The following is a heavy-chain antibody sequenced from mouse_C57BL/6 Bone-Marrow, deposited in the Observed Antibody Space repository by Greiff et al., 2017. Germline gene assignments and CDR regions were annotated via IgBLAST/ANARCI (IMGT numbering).Heavy chain of an antibody. CDR2: INPSNGGT. V-gene: IGHV1-53*01. J-gene: IGHJ4*01. CDR1: GYTFTSYW. D-gene: IGHD1-1*01. CDR3: ARPLYYYGSSYGAMDY. Sequence: VQLQQPGTELVKPGASVKLSCKASGYTFTSYWMHWVKQRPGQGLEWIGNINPSNGGTNYNEKFKSKATLTVDKSSSTAYMQLSSLTSEDSAVYYCARPLYYYGSSYGAMDYWGQGTSVTVSS.